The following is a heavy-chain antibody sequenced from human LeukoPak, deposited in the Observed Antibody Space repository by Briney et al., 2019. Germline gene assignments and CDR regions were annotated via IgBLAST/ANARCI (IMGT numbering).Heavy chain of an antibody. CDR3: ATVTEQQWLSLDY. D-gene: IGHD6-19*01. CDR1: GFTFSIYD. V-gene: IGHV3-30-3*01. CDR2: ISYDGTSK. Sequence: GGSLRLSCAASGFTFSIYDMYWVRQAPGKGLEWVAVISYDGTSKYYADSVKGRFTISRDNSKNTLYLQMNSLRAEDTAVYYCATVTEQQWLSLDYWGQGTLVTVSS. J-gene: IGHJ4*02.